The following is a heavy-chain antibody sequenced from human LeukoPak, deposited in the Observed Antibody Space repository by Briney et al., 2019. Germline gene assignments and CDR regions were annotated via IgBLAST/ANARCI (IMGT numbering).Heavy chain of an antibody. J-gene: IGHJ4*02. CDR2: ISSSGSTI. V-gene: IGHV3-11*04. D-gene: IGHD2-21*02. Sequence: TGGSLRLSCAASGFTFSDYYMSWIRQAPGKGLEWVSYISSSGSTIYYADSVKGRFTISRDNAKNSLYLQMNSLRAEDTAVYYCARDVPAYCGGDCPNPYWGQGTLVTVSS. CDR1: GFTFSDYY. CDR3: ARDVPAYCGGDCPNPY.